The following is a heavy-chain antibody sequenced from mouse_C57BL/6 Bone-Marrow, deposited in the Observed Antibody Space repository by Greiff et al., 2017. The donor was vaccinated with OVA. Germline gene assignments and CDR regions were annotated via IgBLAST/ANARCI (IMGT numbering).Heavy chain of an antibody. CDR1: GYTFTNYW. D-gene: IGHD5-1*01. J-gene: IGHJ2*01. V-gene: IGHV1-63*01. Sequence: VKLQESGAELVRPGTSVKMSCKASGYTFTNYWIGWAKQRPGHGLEWIGDIYPGGGYTNYNEKFKGKATLTADKSSSPAYMQFSSLTSEDSAIYYCARKPSLPLYFDYWGQGTTLTVSS. CDR2: IYPGGGYT. CDR3: ARKPSLPLYFDY.